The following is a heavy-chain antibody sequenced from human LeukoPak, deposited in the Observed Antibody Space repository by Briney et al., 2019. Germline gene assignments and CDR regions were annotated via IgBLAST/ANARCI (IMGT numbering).Heavy chain of an antibody. J-gene: IGHJ6*02. V-gene: IGHV4-61*02. CDR1: GGSISSGGYY. Sequence: SETLSLTCTVSGGSISSGGYYWTWIRQHPGKGLEWIGRIYTSGSTNYNPSLKSRVTISVDTSKNQFSLKLSSVTAADTAVYYCARARSTSYRTHYYYGMDVWGQGTTVTVSS. CDR2: IYTSGST. CDR3: ARARSTSYRTHYYYGMDV. D-gene: IGHD2-2*01.